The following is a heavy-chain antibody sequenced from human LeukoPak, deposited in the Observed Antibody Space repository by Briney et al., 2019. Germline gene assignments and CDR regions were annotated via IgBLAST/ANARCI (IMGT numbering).Heavy chain of an antibody. J-gene: IGHJ6*03. Sequence: SETLSLTCTVSGGSISSSNYYWGWIRQPPGKGLEWIGSIHYSGSTYYNPSLKSRVTISVDTSKNQFSLKLSSVTAADTAVYYCARSFRYYYYYMDVWGKETTVTVSS. D-gene: IGHD2/OR15-2a*01. V-gene: IGHV4-39*07. CDR1: GGSISSSNYY. CDR2: IHYSGST. CDR3: ARSFRYYYYYMDV.